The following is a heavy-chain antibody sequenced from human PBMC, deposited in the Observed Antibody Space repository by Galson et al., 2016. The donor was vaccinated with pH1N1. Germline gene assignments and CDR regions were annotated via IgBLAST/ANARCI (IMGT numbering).Heavy chain of an antibody. J-gene: IGHJ4*02. CDR1: GFTFSSYA. V-gene: IGHV3-23*01. Sequence: SLRLPCAVSGFTFSSYAMTWVRHTPGKGLEWVSSISGSGDSTYYADSVKGRFTISRDNSKNTLYLQMNSLRAEDTAIYYCAKDRGTVVTPYDNWGQGTLVTVSS. D-gene: IGHD4-23*01. CDR2: ISGSGDST. CDR3: AKDRGTVVTPYDN.